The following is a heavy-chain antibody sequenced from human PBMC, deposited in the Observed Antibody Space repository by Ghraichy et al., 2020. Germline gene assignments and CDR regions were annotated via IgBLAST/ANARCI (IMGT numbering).Heavy chain of an antibody. J-gene: IGHJ4*02. D-gene: IGHD3-3*01. CDR3: AKGGGLRFLEWLFDY. CDR1: GFTFSSYG. Sequence: GGSLRLSCAASGFTFSSYGMSWVRQAPGKGLEWVSAISGSGGSTYYADSVKGRFTISRDNSKNTLYLQMNSLRAEDTAVYYCAKGGGLRFLEWLFDYWDQGTLVTVSS. V-gene: IGHV3-23*01. CDR2: ISGSGGST.